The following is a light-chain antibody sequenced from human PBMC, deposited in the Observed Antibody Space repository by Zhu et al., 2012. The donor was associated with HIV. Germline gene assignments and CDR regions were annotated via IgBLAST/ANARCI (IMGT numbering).Light chain of an antibody. CDR1: QTVSRNY. J-gene: IGKJ2*01. CDR3: QHYVPSPMYT. Sequence: EIVLTQSPGTLFLSPGERATLSCRASQTVSRNYLAWYQQKPGQPPRLLIYSASRRVTGIPDRFSGSGSGTDFTLTISRLEPEDFAVYYCQHYVPSPMYTFGQGTKLEIK. CDR2: SAS. V-gene: IGKV3-20*01.